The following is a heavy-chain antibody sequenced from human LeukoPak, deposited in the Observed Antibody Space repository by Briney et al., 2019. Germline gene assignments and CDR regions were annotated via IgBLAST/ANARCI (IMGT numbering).Heavy chain of an antibody. V-gene: IGHV3-23*01. Sequence: GGSLRLSCAASGFTFSSYAMSWLRQAPVKGLEWVSTISGSGGSTYYADAVKGRFTISRDNSKNMLYLQMNSLRAADTAVYYCAKTDNYYDSSGLYYFDYWGQGTLVTVSS. CDR1: GFTFSSYA. CDR3: AKTDNYYDSSGLYYFDY. D-gene: IGHD3-22*01. J-gene: IGHJ4*02. CDR2: ISGSGGST.